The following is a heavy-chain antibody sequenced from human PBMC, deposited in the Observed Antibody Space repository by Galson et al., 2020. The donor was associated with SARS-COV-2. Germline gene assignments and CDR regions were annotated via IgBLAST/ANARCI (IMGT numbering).Heavy chain of an antibody. Sequence: PGGSLRLSCAVSGFTFSDCAMHWVRQAPGKGLEWAAVIWYDGRNKYYADSVKGRFTISRDNSKNTLYLQMNSLRAEDTAVYYCARDLLMVNPYYYYYGMDVWGQGTTVTVSS. D-gene: IGHD2-8*01. V-gene: IGHV3-33*01. CDR3: ARDLLMVNPYYYYYGMDV. CDR2: IWYDGRNK. J-gene: IGHJ6*02. CDR1: GFTFSDCA.